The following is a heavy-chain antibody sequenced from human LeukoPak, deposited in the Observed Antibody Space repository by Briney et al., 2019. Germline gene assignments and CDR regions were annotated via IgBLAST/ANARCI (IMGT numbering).Heavy chain of an antibody. CDR2: IWYDGSNK. J-gene: IGHJ4*02. V-gene: IGHV3-33*01. D-gene: IGHD1-26*01. CDR3: ARGPDSGSYYFDY. Sequence: GRSLRLSCAASGFTFSSYGMHWVRQAPGKGLEWVAVIWYDGSNKYYADSVKGRFTISRDNAKNSLYLQMNSLRAEDTAVYYCARGPDSGSYYFDYWGQGTLVTVSS. CDR1: GFTFSSYG.